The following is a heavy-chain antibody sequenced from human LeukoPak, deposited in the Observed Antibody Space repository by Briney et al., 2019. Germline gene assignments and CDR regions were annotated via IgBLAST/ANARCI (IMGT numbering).Heavy chain of an antibody. J-gene: IGHJ6*02. V-gene: IGHV3-74*01. CDR3: ARTPYYYGMDV. CDR2: INNDGSST. Sequence: GGSLRLSCAASGFTSSYFWMHWVRHAPGKGLVWVSRINNDGSSTSYADSVKGRFTISRDNAKNTLPLQMNSLRAEDTAVYYCARTPYYYGMDVWGQGTTVTVSS. CDR1: GFTSSYFW.